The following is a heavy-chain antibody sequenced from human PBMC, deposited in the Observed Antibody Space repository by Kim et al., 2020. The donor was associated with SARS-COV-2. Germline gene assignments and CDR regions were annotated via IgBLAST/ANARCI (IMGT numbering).Heavy chain of an antibody. CDR1: GYTFTGYY. D-gene: IGHD3-22*01. CDR3: ARGGPENYYDSSGPLNY. J-gene: IGHJ4*02. CDR2: INPNSGGT. Sequence: ASVKVSCKASGYTFTGYYMHWVRQAPGQGLEWMGRINPNSGGTNYAQKFQGRVTMTRDTSISTAYMELSRLRSDDTAVYYCARGGPENYYDSSGPLNYWGQGTLVTVSS. V-gene: IGHV1-2*06.